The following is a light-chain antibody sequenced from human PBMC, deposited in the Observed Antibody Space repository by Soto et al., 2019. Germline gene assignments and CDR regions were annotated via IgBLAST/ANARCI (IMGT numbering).Light chain of an antibody. CDR3: KQYKNWPPIT. J-gene: IGKJ5*01. V-gene: IGKV3-15*01. CDR2: GAS. Sequence: EIAMTQSPAILSVSPGERATLSCRASQNVWTSVAWYQQKPGQAPRLLIYGASTMATGIPARFSGSGSCTEFTLSISSLQSEDSAVYYCKQYKNWPPITFGQGTRLEIK. CDR1: QNVWTS.